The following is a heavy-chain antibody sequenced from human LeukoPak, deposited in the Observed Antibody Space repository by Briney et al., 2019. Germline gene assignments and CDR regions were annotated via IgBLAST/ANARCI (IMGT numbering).Heavy chain of an antibody. J-gene: IGHJ4*02. D-gene: IGHD3-22*01. CDR3: ARVHFNYDSSENYFDY. V-gene: IGHV3-30-3*01. CDR1: GFTFSSYA. Sequence: GGSLRLSCAASGFTFSSYAMHWVRQAPGKGLEWVAVISYDGSNKYYADSVKGRFTISRDNANNSLYLQMNSLRAEDTAVYYCARVHFNYDSSENYFDYWGQGTLVTVSS. CDR2: ISYDGSNK.